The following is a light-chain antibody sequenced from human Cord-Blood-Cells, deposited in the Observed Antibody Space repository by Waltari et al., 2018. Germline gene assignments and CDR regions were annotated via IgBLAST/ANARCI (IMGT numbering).Light chain of an antibody. Sequence: QSALTQPASVSGSPGQSITISCTGTSSDVGGYNYVSWYQQHPGKAPKVMIYDVSNRPSGVSNRFSVSKSAKRASLTISGVRAEAEADYYCSSYTSSSTLWVFGGGTKLTVL. CDR2: DVS. V-gene: IGLV2-14*01. J-gene: IGLJ3*02. CDR1: SSDVGGYNY. CDR3: SSYTSSSTLWV.